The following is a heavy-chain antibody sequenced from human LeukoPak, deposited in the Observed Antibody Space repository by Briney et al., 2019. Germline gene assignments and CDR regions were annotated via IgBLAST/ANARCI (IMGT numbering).Heavy chain of an antibody. CDR3: AQDYGRDGEGTMFDY. J-gene: IGHJ4*02. CDR2: LPPDELDV. D-gene: IGHD3-10*01. Sequence: GGSLRLSCAASGFTFTNYWMHWVRQAPGMGLVWVSRLPPDELDVIYADSVKGRFTVSRDNAKNTVYLQMNSLRVEDTAVYYCAQDYGRDGEGTMFDYWGQGILVTVSS. CDR1: GFTFTNYW. V-gene: IGHV3-74*01.